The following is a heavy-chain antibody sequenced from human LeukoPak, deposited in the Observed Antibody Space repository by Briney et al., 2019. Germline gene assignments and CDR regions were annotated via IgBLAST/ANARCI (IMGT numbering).Heavy chain of an antibody. J-gene: IGHJ4*02. CDR1: GFTFSNAW. D-gene: IGHD3-10*01. CDR2: IKSKTDGGTT. CDR3: TTGPRWFGDGGIDY. V-gene: IGHV3-15*01. Sequence: GGSLRLSCAASGFTFSNAWMSWVRQAPGKGLEWVGRIKSKTDGGTTDYAAPVKGRFTISRDDSKNTLYLQMNSLKTEDTAVYYCTTGPRWFGDGGIDYWGQGTLVTVSS.